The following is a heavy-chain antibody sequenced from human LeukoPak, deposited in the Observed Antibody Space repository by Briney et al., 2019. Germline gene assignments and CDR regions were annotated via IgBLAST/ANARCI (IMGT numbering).Heavy chain of an antibody. D-gene: IGHD6-6*01. CDR1: GFTVSSNY. Sequence: GGSLRLSCAASGFTVSSNYMSWVRQAPGKGLEWVSVIYSGGSTYYADSVKGRFTISRDNSKNTLFLQMNSLRAEDTAVYYCARDRFVSDTSSFFADYWGQGTLVTVSS. CDR3: ARDRFVSDTSSFFADY. J-gene: IGHJ4*02. CDR2: IYSGGST. V-gene: IGHV3-53*05.